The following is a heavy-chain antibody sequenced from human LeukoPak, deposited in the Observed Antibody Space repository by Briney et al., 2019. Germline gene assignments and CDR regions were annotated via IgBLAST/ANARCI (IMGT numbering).Heavy chain of an antibody. V-gene: IGHV4-38-2*01. CDR1: GYSITSGYY. CDR2: IYHSGST. CDR3: ARGRIAAAQKYFQH. J-gene: IGHJ1*01. Sequence: PSETLSLTCAVSGYSITSGYYWGWIRQPPGKGLEWIGSIYHSGSTNYNPSLKSRVTISVDTSKNQFSLKLSSVTAADTAVYYCARGRIAAAQKYFQHWGQGTLVTVSS. D-gene: IGHD6-13*01.